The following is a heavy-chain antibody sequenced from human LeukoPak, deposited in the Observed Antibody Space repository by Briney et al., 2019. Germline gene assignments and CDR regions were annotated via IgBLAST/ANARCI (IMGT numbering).Heavy chain of an antibody. Sequence: ASVKVSCKASGYIFSDYYMHWVRQARGQGLEWLGWINPKSGAADYAQQFRGRVTMTRDTSINTDYMEMKRVTSDDTAVYYCARGAEAETSPLDFWGQGTVVIVS. J-gene: IGHJ4*02. CDR1: GYIFSDYY. CDR3: ARGAEAETSPLDF. CDR2: INPKSGAA. D-gene: IGHD6-13*01. V-gene: IGHV1-2*02.